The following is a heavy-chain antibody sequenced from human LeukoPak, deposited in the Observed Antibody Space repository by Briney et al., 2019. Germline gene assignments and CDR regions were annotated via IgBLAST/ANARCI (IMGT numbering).Heavy chain of an antibody. CDR2: ITGSGGST. CDR3: AKGAGNTARDDFDY. V-gene: IGHV3-23*01. CDR1: GFTFRSQA. Sequence: GGSLRLSCSASGFTFRSQAMSWVRQAPGKGLEWVSTITGSGGSTQYAGSVKGRFTLSRDNSKNTLTLQMNSLRAEDTAVYYCAKGAGNTARDDFDYWGQGSLVTVSS. D-gene: IGHD6-19*01. J-gene: IGHJ4*02.